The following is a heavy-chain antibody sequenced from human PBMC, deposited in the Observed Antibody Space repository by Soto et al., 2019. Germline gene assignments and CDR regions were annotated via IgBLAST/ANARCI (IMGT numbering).Heavy chain of an antibody. CDR1: GFTFSNYG. V-gene: IGHV3-48*01. Sequence: EVQLVESGGGLVEPGGSLRLSCAASGFTFSNYGMDWVRQAPGKGLEWVAYISSSSSTISYADAVKGRFTISRDNAKNSLYLQMNSLRVQDTAVYYCARGGAARPGYWGQGALVTVSS. CDR2: ISSSSSTI. CDR3: ARGGAARPGY. J-gene: IGHJ4*02.